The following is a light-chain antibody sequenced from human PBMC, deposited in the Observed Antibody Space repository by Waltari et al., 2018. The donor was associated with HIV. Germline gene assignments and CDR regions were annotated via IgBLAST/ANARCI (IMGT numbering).Light chain of an antibody. CDR1: TNDVGRYEY. CDR3: NSYTSTDRWV. Sequence: QSALTQPASVSGSPGQSITISCTGTTNDVGRYEYVSWYQQHPGKAPKLLIYDVTYRPSGVSTRFSGSKSCNTASLTVSGLQAEDEADYYCNSYTSTDRWVFGGGTKLTVL. V-gene: IGLV2-14*03. J-gene: IGLJ3*02. CDR2: DVT.